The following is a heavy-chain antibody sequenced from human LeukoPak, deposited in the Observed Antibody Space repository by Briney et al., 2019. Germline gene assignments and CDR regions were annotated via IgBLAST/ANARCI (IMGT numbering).Heavy chain of an antibody. J-gene: IGHJ4*02. V-gene: IGHV3-21*01. D-gene: IGHD6-19*01. CDR1: GFTFDDYG. CDR3: ARDPGTVADPYFDY. Sequence: GGSLRLSCAASGFTFDDYGMSWVRQAPGKGLEWVSSISSSSGHIHYADSVKGRFTISRDNANNSLYLQMNSLRDEDTAVYYCARDPGTVADPYFDYWGQGSLVTVSS. CDR2: ISSSSGHI.